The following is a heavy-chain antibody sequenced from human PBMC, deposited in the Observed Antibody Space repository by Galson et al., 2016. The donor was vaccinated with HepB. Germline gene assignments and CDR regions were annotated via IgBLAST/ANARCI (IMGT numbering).Heavy chain of an antibody. CDR3: ASKVRGLLVY. V-gene: IGHV4-39*07. J-gene: IGHJ4*02. Sequence: SETLSLTCTVSGDSISNSPNYYWGWIRQTPGKGLQWIASIYYTGTTYYSPSLKSRVTISVATSKNQFSLKLSSVTAADTAVYYCASKVRGLLVYWGQGTLVTVSS. D-gene: IGHD2-2*01. CDR2: IYYTGTT. CDR1: GDSISNSPNYY.